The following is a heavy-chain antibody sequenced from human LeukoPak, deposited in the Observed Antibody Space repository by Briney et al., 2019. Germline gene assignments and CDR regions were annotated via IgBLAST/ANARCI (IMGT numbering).Heavy chain of an antibody. Sequence: GGSLRLSCAASGFTFSSYGMHWVRQAPGKGLEWVAFIRYDGSNKYYADSVKGRFTISRDNSRNTLHLQMNSLRDEDTAMYYCAKDWQWKLLTGAFNIWGQGTMVTVS. D-gene: IGHD1-26*01. CDR1: GFTFSSYG. CDR3: AKDWQWKLLTGAFNI. CDR2: IRYDGSNK. V-gene: IGHV3-30*02. J-gene: IGHJ3*02.